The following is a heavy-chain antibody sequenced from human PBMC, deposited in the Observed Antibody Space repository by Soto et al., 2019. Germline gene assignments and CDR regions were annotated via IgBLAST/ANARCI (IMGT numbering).Heavy chain of an antibody. CDR2: IYYSGST. V-gene: IGHV4-61*01. D-gene: IGHD2-2*02. CDR3: ARDVGVYCSSTSCDRRDAFDI. J-gene: IGHJ3*02. CDR1: GGSVSSGSYY. Sequence: SETLSLTCTVSGGSVSSGSYYWSWIRQPPGKGLECIGYIYYSGSTNYNPSLKSRVTISVDTSKNQFSLKLSSVTAADTAVYYCARDVGVYCSSTSCDRRDAFDIWGQGTMVTVSS.